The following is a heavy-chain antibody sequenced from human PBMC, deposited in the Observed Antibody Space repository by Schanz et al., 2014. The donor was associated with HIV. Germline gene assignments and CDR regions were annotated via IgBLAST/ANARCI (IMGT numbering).Heavy chain of an antibody. V-gene: IGHV4-31*08. CDR1: GGSISSGGYY. D-gene: IGHD1-26*01. CDR3: AKGIMGATEYYYGMDV. Sequence: QVPLQESGPGLVKPSQTLSLTCTVSGGSISSGGYYWSWIRQHPGKGLEWVSGISWNRGRLGYGDAVKGRFTVSRDNANNFLYLQMNDLRVEDTAVYYCAKGIMGATEYYYGMDVWGQGTTVIVSS. CDR2: ISWNRGR. J-gene: IGHJ6*02.